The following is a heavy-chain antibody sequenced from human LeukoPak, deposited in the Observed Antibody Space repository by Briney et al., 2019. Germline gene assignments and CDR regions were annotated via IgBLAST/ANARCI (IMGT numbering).Heavy chain of an antibody. D-gene: IGHD2-15*01. CDR3: AREVGYCSGGSCYSNDAFDI. J-gene: IGHJ3*02. CDR1: GFTVSSNY. Sequence: GGSLRLSCAASGFTVSSNYMSWVRQAPGKGLEWVSVIYSGGSTYYADSVKGRFTISRDNSKNTLYLQMNSLRAEDTAVYYCAREVGYCSGGSCYSNDAFDIWGQGTMVTVSS. V-gene: IGHV3-66*01. CDR2: IYSGGST.